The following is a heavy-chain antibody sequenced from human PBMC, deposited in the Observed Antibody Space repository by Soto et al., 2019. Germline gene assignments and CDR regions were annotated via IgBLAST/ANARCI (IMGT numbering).Heavy chain of an antibody. CDR2: INAGNGNT. Sequence: ASVKVSCKASGYTFTSYAMHWVRQAPGQRLEWMGWINAGNGNTKYSQKFQGRVTITRDTSASTAYMELSSLRSEDTAVFYCARSIVVVTAADYWGQGTLVTVSS. CDR1: GYTFTSYA. V-gene: IGHV1-3*01. D-gene: IGHD2-21*02. CDR3: ARSIVVVTAADY. J-gene: IGHJ4*02.